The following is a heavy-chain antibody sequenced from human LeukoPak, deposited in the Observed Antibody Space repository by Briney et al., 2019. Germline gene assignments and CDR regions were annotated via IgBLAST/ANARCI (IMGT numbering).Heavy chain of an antibody. D-gene: IGHD4-23*01. Sequence: ASVKVSCKASGYTFSSYYMHWVRQAPGQGLEWMGIINPSGGSTSYAQKFQGRVTVTRDTSTTTVHMELSSLRSQDTAVYYCARPGNSGAFDIWGQGTMVTVSS. V-gene: IGHV1-46*01. J-gene: IGHJ3*02. CDR3: ARPGNSGAFDI. CDR2: INPSGGST. CDR1: GYTFSSYY.